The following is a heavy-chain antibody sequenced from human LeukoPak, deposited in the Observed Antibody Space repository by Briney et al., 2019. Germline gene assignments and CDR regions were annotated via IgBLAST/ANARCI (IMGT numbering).Heavy chain of an antibody. CDR1: GFTFSSYA. CDR2: ISGSGGST. D-gene: IGHD4-17*01. Sequence: GGSLRLSCAASGFTFSSYAMSWVRQAPGKGLEWVSAISGSGGSTYYADSVKGRFTISRDNSKNTLYLQMNSLRAEDTAVYYCAVRHDYGDYGEFDPWGQGTLVTVSS. J-gene: IGHJ5*02. CDR3: AVRHDYGDYGEFDP. V-gene: IGHV3-23*01.